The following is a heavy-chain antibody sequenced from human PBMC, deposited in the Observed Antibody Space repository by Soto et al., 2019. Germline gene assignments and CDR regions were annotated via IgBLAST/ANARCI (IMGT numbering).Heavy chain of an antibody. V-gene: IGHV1-69*01. CDR2: IIPIFGTA. J-gene: IGHJ6*02. D-gene: IGHD3-10*01. CDR3: AREGRGLWFGELSWYYYYYGMDV. Sequence: QVQLVQSGAEVKKPGSSVKVSCKASGGTFSSYAISWVRQAPGQGLEWMGGIIPIFGTANYAQKFQGRVTITADETTRTAYMELSSLRSEDTAVYYCAREGRGLWFGELSWYYYYYGMDVWGQGTTVTVSS. CDR1: GGTFSSYA.